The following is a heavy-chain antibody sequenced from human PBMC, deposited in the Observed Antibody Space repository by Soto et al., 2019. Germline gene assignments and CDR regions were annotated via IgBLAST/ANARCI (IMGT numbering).Heavy chain of an antibody. CDR2: IYYSGST. CDR3: VRSQDTAFDI. Sequence: SETLSLTSTVSGDSISSTSDDWGWIRQPPGKGLEWIGSIYYSGSTYYNPSLKSRVTISVDTSKNQFSLKLSSVTAADSAVYYCVRSQDTAFDIWGQGTMVTVSS. CDR1: GDSISSTSDD. D-gene: IGHD2-15*01. J-gene: IGHJ3*02. V-gene: IGHV4-39*01.